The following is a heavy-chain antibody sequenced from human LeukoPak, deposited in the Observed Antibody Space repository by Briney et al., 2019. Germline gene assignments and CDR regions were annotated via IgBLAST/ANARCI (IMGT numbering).Heavy chain of an antibody. CDR3: ARGTGYNYGYSDY. CDR2: ISAYNGNT. J-gene: IGHJ4*02. CDR1: GYTFTSYD. Sequence: ASVKVSCKASGYTFTSYDINWVRQDPGQGLEWMGGISAYNGNTNYAQNLQGRVTMTTDTSTSTAYMEMRSLRSDDTAVYYCARGTGYNYGYSDYWGQGTLVTVSS. D-gene: IGHD5-18*01. V-gene: IGHV1-18*01.